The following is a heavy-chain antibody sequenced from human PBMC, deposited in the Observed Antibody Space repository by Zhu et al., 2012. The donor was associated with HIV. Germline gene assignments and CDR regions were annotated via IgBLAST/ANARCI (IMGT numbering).Heavy chain of an antibody. Sequence: QVQLQESGPGLVKPSETLSLTCTVSGGSISRDNNYWGWIRQPPGKGLEWIVSIYYSGNTYYNPSLKSRVTISVDTSKNQFSLKLSPVTAADTAIYYCATYIYASGRTFDNWGQGTLVTVSS. D-gene: IGHD3-10*01. CDR2: IYYSGNT. CDR1: GGSISRDNNY. J-gene: IGHJ4*02. CDR3: ATYIYASGRTFDN. V-gene: IGHV4-39*01.